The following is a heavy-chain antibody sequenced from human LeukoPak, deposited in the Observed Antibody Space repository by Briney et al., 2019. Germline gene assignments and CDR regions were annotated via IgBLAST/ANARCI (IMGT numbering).Heavy chain of an antibody. J-gene: IGHJ4*02. D-gene: IGHD4-11*01. Sequence: SETLSLTCTVSGGSISSSSYYWGWIRQPPGKGLEWIGSIYYSGSTYYNPSLKSRVTISVDTSKNQFSLKLSSVTAADTAVYYCVRAEINDYSKYWGQGILVIVSS. CDR2: IYYSGST. CDR3: VRAEINDYSKY. CDR1: GGSISSSSYY. V-gene: IGHV4-39*01.